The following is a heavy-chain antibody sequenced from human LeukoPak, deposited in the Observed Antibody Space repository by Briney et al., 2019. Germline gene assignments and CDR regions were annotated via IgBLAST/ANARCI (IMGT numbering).Heavy chain of an antibody. Sequence: GGSLRLSCAASGFTFSTFAMIWVRQPPGKGLEGVSSIFPSGGEIHYADSVRGRFTISRDNSKSALSLQMNSLRAEDTAVYYCAKNDVVVTAIPAFFDYWGQGTLVTVSS. D-gene: IGHD2-21*02. J-gene: IGHJ4*02. V-gene: IGHV3-23*01. CDR2: IFPSGGEI. CDR3: AKNDVVVTAIPAFFDY. CDR1: GFTFSTFA.